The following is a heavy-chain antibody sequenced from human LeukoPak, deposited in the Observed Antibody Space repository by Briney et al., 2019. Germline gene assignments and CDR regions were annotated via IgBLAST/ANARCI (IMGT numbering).Heavy chain of an antibody. D-gene: IGHD3-22*01. Sequence: PGRSLRLSCAASGFTFSSYAMHWVRQAPGKGLEWVAVISYDGSNKYYADSVKGRFTISRDNSKNTLYLQMNSLRAEDTAVYYCARDHLLSKVHYYDSSGYPDYWGQGTLVTVSS. J-gene: IGHJ4*02. V-gene: IGHV3-30*04. CDR1: GFTFSSYA. CDR2: ISYDGSNK. CDR3: ARDHLLSKVHYYDSSGYPDY.